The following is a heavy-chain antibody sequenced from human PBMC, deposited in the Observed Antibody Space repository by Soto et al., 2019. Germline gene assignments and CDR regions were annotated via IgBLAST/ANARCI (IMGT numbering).Heavy chain of an antibody. Sequence: GGSLRLSCAASGFTFSTYAMSWVRQAPGKGLEWVSAISRDGYDIYYTDSVKGRFTISRDNSKHMLYLQMNSLRIEDTAVYYCAHPRGYGVFDAYDIWVQGAIVTVSS. D-gene: IGHD4-17*01. CDR1: GFTFSTYA. J-gene: IGHJ3*02. CDR2: ISRDGYDI. CDR3: AHPRGYGVFDAYDI. V-gene: IGHV3-23*01.